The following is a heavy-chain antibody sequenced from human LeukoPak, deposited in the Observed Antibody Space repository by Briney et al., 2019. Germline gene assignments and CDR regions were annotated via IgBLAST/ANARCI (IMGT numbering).Heavy chain of an antibody. J-gene: IGHJ4*02. D-gene: IGHD3-22*01. CDR3: ARNGLPYYYDSSGYSNFDC. CDR2: INSDGSST. V-gene: IGHV3-74*01. Sequence: QPGGSLRLSCAASGFTFSRYWVHWVRQAPGKGRVWVSHINSDGSSTSYADSVKGRFTISRDNAKNTLYLQMNSLSAEDTAVYYCARNGLPYYYDSSGYSNFDCWGQGTLVTVSS. CDR1: GFTFSRYW.